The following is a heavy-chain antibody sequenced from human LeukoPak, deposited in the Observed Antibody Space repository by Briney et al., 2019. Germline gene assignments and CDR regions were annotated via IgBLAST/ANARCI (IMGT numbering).Heavy chain of an antibody. J-gene: IGHJ6*04. CDR3: AELGITMIGGV. CDR2: ISPNSDNI. CDR1: GFSFRDRY. D-gene: IGHD3-10*02. Sequence: GGSLRLSCAATGFSFRDRYMSWIRQAPGKGMEWVAYISPNSDNIHYADSVKGRFTISRDSAKNSLYLQMNSLRAEDTAVYYCAELGITMIGGVWGKGTTVTISS. V-gene: IGHV3-11*04.